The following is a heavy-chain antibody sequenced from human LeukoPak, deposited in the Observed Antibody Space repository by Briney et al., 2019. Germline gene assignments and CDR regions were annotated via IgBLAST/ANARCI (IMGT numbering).Heavy chain of an antibody. CDR2: IKQDGSEK. D-gene: IGHD2-2*01. J-gene: IGHJ3*02. CDR1: GFSFSTYW. Sequence: GGSLRLSCAASGFSFSTYWMSWVRQAPGKGLEWVANIKQDGSEKYYVDSVKGRFTISRDNAKNSLYLQTNSLRAEDTAVYYCAREGAHCSSSSCYGLRAFDIWGQGTMVTVSS. V-gene: IGHV3-7*01. CDR3: AREGAHCSSSSCYGLRAFDI.